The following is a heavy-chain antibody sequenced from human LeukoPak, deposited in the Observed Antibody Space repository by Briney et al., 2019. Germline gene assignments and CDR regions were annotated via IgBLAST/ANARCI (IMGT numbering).Heavy chain of an antibody. CDR1: GRSVSSGSYY. CDR3: ARGINGWFDP. D-gene: IGHD5-24*01. V-gene: IGHV4-61*01. J-gene: IGHJ5*02. Sequence: SATLSLTCTVSGRSVSSGSYYWSWTRQPPGKGLEWIGYIYYSGSTNYNPSLKSRVTISVDTSKNQFSLKLSSVTAADTAVYYCARGINGWFDPWGQGTLVTVSS. CDR2: IYYSGST.